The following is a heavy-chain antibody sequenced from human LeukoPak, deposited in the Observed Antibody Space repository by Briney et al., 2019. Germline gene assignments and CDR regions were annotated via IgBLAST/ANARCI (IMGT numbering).Heavy chain of an antibody. J-gene: IGHJ6*03. D-gene: IGHD6-6*01. Sequence: PGGSLRLSCAASGFTFSHYAMHWVRQAPGKGLEYLSAISSNGDSTYYANSVKGRFTISRDNSKNTLYLQMDSLRAEDMAVYYCAKRATEYSISSGYYCMDVWGKGTTVTISS. CDR2: ISSNGDST. CDR1: GFTFSHYA. V-gene: IGHV3-64*01. CDR3: AKRATEYSISSGYYCMDV.